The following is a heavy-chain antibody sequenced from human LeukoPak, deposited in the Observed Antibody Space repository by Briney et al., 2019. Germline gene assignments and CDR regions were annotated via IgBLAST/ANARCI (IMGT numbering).Heavy chain of an antibody. D-gene: IGHD3-10*01. CDR1: GGSFSGYY. J-gene: IGHJ4*02. CDR2: INHSGST. Sequence: PSETLSLTCAVYGGSFSGYYWSWIRQPPGKGLEWIGEINHSGSTNYNPSLKSRVTISVDTSMNQFSLKLSSVTAADTAVYYCARETKYYGSGSYFDYWGQGTLVTVSS. CDR3: ARETKYYGSGSYFDY. V-gene: IGHV4-34*01.